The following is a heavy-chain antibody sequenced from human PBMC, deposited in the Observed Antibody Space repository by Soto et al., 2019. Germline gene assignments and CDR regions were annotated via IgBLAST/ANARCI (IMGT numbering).Heavy chain of an antibody. CDR1: GYAFIDYF. J-gene: IGHJ5*01. Sequence: QVHLVQSGAEVKKPGASVRVSCKASGYAFIDYFIFWVRQAPGQGLEWVGWINPYNGRTHYSQTFQDRVTLTRVTSITTAKMELSRLRSADTAVYYCAREKTRWFDSWGRGTLVTVSS. V-gene: IGHV1-2*02. CDR2: INPYNGRT. CDR3: AREKTRWFDS.